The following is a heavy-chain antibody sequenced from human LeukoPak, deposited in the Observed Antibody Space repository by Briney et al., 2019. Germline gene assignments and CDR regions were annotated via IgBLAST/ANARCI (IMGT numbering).Heavy chain of an antibody. Sequence: GGSLRLSCAASGFTFSSYGMSWVRQPPGKGLEWVAVISYDGSNKYYADSVKGRFTISRDNSKNTLYLQMNSLRAEDTAVYYCAKNIRGYSYGYFDYWGQGTLVTVPS. CDR1: GFTFSSYG. V-gene: IGHV3-30*18. D-gene: IGHD5-18*01. J-gene: IGHJ4*02. CDR2: ISYDGSNK. CDR3: AKNIRGYSYGYFDY.